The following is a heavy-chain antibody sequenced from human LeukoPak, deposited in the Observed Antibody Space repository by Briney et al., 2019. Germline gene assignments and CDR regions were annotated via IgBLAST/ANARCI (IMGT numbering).Heavy chain of an antibody. CDR3: AKDGDYGSSWAFDY. J-gene: IGHJ4*02. D-gene: IGHD6-13*01. CDR1: GFTFTNYG. CDR2: ISYDGTIR. Sequence: GGPLRLSCAASGFTFTNYGMHWVRQAPGKGLEWVAVISYDGTIRYYADSVKGRFTISRDNSKNTLYLQMNSLRAEDTAVYYCAKDGDYGSSWAFDYWGQGTLVTVSS. V-gene: IGHV3-30*18.